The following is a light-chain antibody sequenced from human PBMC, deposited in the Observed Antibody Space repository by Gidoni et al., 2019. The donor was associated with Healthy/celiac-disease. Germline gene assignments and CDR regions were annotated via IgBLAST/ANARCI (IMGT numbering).Light chain of an antibody. J-gene: IGLJ2*01. Sequence: QSDLTQPASVSGSPGQSITISCTGTSSDVGGYNYVSWYQQPPGKAPNLMIYDVSNRPSGVSNRFSGSKSGNTASLTISGLQAEDEADYYCSSYTSSSTLVFGGGTKLTVL. CDR3: SSYTSSSTLV. CDR2: DVS. V-gene: IGLV2-14*01. CDR1: SSDVGGYNY.